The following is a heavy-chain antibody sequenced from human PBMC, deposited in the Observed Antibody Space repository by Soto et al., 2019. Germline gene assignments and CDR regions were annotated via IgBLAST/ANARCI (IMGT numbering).Heavy chain of an antibody. J-gene: IGHJ3*02. Sequence: ASVKVSCKAPGITFSRYTINWVRQAPGQGLEWMGWISAYNGNTNYAQKLQGRVTMTTDTSTSTAYMELRSLRSDDTAVYYCASANYYDSSGYAFDIWG. CDR1: GITFSRYT. D-gene: IGHD3-22*01. CDR3: ASANYYDSSGYAFDI. CDR2: ISAYNGNT. V-gene: IGHV1-18*01.